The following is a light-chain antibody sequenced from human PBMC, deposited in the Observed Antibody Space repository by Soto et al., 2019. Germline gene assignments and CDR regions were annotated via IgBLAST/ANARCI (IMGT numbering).Light chain of an antibody. CDR2: IAS. CDR1: QGIRSY. J-gene: IGKJ5*01. Sequence: DIQLTQSPSFLSASVGDRVTITCLASQGIRSYLAWYQQKPGRAPKLLMYIASTLQTGVPSRFSGSGSGTEFTLTITSLQPEDFATYYWQQVNSYPITFGQGTRLEIK. V-gene: IGKV1-9*01. CDR3: QQVNSYPIT.